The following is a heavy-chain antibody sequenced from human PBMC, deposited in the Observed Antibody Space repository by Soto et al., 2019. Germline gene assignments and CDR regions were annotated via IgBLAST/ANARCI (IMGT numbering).Heavy chain of an antibody. CDR3: AAGYYYDSSGYYYGLDY. CDR2: IIPIFGTA. V-gene: IGHV1-69*13. CDR1: GGTSSSYA. Sequence: ASVKVSCKASGGTSSSYAISWVRQAPGQGLEWMGGIIPIFGTANYAQKFQGRVTITADESTSTAYMELSSLRSEDTAVYYCAAGYYYDSSGYYYGLDYWGQGTLVTVSS. J-gene: IGHJ4*02. D-gene: IGHD3-22*01.